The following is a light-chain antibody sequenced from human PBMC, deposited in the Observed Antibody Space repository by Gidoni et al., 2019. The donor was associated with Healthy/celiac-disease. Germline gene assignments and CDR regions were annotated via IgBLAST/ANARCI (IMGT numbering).Light chain of an antibody. CDR2: DAS. Sequence: EIVLTQSPATMSWSPGERATLSCRASQSDSSYLAWYQQQPGQAPRLLIYDASNRAPGIPARFSGSGSGTDFTLTISSLVPEDFAVSYCQLRSNWPPITFXPXTKLEIK. CDR3: QLRSNWPPIT. J-gene: IGKJ2*01. CDR1: QSDSSY. V-gene: IGKV3-11*01.